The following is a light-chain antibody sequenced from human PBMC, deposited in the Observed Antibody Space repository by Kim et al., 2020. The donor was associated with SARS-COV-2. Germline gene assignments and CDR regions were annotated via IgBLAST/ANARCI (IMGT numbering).Light chain of an antibody. CDR1: KLGDKY. CDR2: QDS. Sequence: SVSPGQTASITCSGDKLGDKYACWYQQKPGQSPVLVIYQDSKRPSGIPERFSGSNSGNTATLTISGTQAMDEADYYCQAWDSIYVVFGGGTKLTVL. V-gene: IGLV3-1*01. J-gene: IGLJ2*01. CDR3: QAWDSIYVV.